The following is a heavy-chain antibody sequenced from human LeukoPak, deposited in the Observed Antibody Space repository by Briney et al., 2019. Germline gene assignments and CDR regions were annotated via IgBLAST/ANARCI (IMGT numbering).Heavy chain of an antibody. V-gene: IGHV3-7*01. D-gene: IGHD3-9*01. Sequence: GGSLRLSCAASGFTFSGYWMSWVRQAPGKGLEWVANIKQDGSEKYYLDSVKGRFTISRDNAKNLLYLQMYSLRTEDTALYYCARGGTELVIPTSWGQGTLVTVSS. CDR3: ARGGTELVIPTS. J-gene: IGHJ5*02. CDR2: IKQDGSEK. CDR1: GFTFSGYW.